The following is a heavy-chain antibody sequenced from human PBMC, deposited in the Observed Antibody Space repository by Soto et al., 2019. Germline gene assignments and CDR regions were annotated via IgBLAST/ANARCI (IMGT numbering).Heavy chain of an antibody. CDR1: GYAFTTYG. J-gene: IGHJ4*02. V-gene: IGHV1-18*01. CDR2: ISAHSGNT. D-gene: IGHD1-1*01. CDR3: ARGRYVDY. Sequence: QVHLVQSGAEVKKPGASVKVSCKGSGYAFTTYGTTWVRQAPGQGLEWMGWISAHSGNTNYAQKLQGRVTVTRDTSTSTAYMELRSLRSDDTSVYYCARGRYVDYWGQGVLVTVPS.